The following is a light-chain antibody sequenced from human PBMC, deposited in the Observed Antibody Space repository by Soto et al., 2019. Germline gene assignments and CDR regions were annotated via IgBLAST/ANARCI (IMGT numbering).Light chain of an antibody. CDR3: SSYTSSSTRV. CDR2: EVS. V-gene: IGLV2-14*01. J-gene: IGLJ1*01. Sequence: QSALTQPASVSASPGQSITISCTGTRNDVGGYNYVSWYQQHPGKAPKLMIYEVSNRPSGVSNRFSGSKSGNTASLTISGLQAEDEADYYCSSYTSSSTRVFGTGTKVTVL. CDR1: RNDVGGYNY.